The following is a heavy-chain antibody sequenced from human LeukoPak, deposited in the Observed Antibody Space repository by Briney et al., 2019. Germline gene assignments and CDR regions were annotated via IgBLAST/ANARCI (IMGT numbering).Heavy chain of an antibody. J-gene: IGHJ4*02. D-gene: IGHD2-2*01. V-gene: IGHV3-7*01. CDR1: GFTFSSYW. CDR3: ARVWYCSSTSCYADYFDY. Sequence: GGSLRLSCAASGFTFSSYWMSWVRQAPGKGLEWVANIKQDGSEKYYVDSVKGRFTISRDNAKNSLYLQMNSLRAEDTAVYYCARVWYCSSTSCYADYFDYWGQGTLVTVSS. CDR2: IKQDGSEK.